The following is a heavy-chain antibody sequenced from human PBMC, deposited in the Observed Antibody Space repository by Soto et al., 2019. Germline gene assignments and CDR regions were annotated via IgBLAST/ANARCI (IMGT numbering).Heavy chain of an antibody. J-gene: IGHJ4*02. CDR2: INHSGST. V-gene: IGHV4-34*01. CDR3: AKARPYYYDSSGYYHR. Sequence: QVQLQQWGAGLLKPSETLSLTCAVYGGSFSGYYWSWIRQPPGKGLEWIGEINHSGSTNYNPSLKSGVTISVDTSKNQFAMKLSSVTAADTAVYYCAKARPYYYDSSGYYHRWGQGTLVTVSS. CDR1: GGSFSGYY. D-gene: IGHD3-22*01.